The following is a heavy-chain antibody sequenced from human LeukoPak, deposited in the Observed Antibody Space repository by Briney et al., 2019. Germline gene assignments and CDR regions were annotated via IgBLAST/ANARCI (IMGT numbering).Heavy chain of an antibody. D-gene: IGHD3-9*01. V-gene: IGHV4-34*01. CDR1: GGSFSYYY. CDR2: INHSGST. CDR3: AIRKYYDILAGYRKIPTSGFDP. J-gene: IGHJ5*02. Sequence: SETLSLTCAVYGGSFSYYYWSWIRQPPGKTLEWIGEINHSGSTNYNPSLKSRVTISVDTSKNQFSLKLSSVTAADTAVYYCAIRKYYDILAGYRKIPTSGFDPWGQGTLVTVSS.